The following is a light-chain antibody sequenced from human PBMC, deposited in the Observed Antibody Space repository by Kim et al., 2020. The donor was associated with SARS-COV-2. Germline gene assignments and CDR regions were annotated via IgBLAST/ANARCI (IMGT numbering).Light chain of an antibody. J-gene: IGLJ2*01. V-gene: IGLV6-57*04. Sequence: LTQPHSVSEFPGKTVTISCTRSSGSIDDNYVQWYQQRPGGVPTTVIYEDDQRPSGVSDRFSGSIDNSSNSASLTISGLKTEDEADYYCQSYNRSNVIFGGGTQLTVL. CDR1: SGSIDDNY. CDR3: QSYNRSNVI. CDR2: EDD.